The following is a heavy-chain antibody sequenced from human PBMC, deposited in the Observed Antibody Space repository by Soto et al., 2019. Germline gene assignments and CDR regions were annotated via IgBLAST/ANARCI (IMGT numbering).Heavy chain of an antibody. CDR2: VSGSGGGT. V-gene: IGHV3-23*01. D-gene: IGHD1-20*01. Sequence: EVQLLESGGGLVQPGGSLRLSCAASGFTFSSYTMSWVRQAPGKGLQWISGVSGSGGGTYYADSVKGRFTISRDNSKDTLYLQMNNLRAEDTAVYYCAKPPDYNWNDYWGQGTLVTVSS. CDR3: AKPPDYNWNDY. J-gene: IGHJ4*02. CDR1: GFTFSSYT.